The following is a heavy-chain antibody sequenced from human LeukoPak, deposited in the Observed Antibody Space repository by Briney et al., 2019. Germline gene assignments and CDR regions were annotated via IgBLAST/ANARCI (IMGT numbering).Heavy chain of an antibody. J-gene: IGHJ3*02. V-gene: IGHV4-34*01. Sequence: SETLSLTCAVYGGSFSGYYWSWIRQPPGKGLEWIGEINHSGSTNYNPSLKSRVTISVDKSKNQFSLKLSSVTAADTAVYYCARVVVGATHAFDIWGQGTMVTVSS. CDR2: INHSGST. D-gene: IGHD1-26*01. CDR1: GGSFSGYY. CDR3: ARVVVGATHAFDI.